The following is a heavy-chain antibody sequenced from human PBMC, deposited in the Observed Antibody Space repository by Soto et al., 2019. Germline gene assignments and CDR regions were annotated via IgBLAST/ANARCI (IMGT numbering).Heavy chain of an antibody. J-gene: IGHJ6*02. CDR3: ARDGVTPGGYYYYGMDV. Sequence: ASVKVSCKASGGTFSSYGISWVRQAPGQGLEWMGGIIPIFGTANYAQKFQGRVTITADESTSTAYMELSSLRSEDTAVYYCARDGVTPGGYYYYGMDVWGQGTTVTVSS. CDR1: GGTFSSYG. D-gene: IGHD5-18*01. CDR2: IIPIFGTA. V-gene: IGHV1-69*13.